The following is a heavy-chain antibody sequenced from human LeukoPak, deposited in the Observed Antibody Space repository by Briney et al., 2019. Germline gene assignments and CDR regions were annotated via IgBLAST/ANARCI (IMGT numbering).Heavy chain of an antibody. CDR2: ISAYNGNT. J-gene: IGHJ5*02. Sequence: ASVTVSCTASGYTFTSYGISWVRQAPGQGLEWMGWISAYNGNTNYAQKLQGRVTMTTDTSTSTAYMELRSLRSDDTAVYYCASIAWELRPAAPDWFDPWGQGTLVTVSS. CDR1: GYTFTSYG. CDR3: ASIAWELRPAAPDWFDP. V-gene: IGHV1-18*01. D-gene: IGHD1-26*01.